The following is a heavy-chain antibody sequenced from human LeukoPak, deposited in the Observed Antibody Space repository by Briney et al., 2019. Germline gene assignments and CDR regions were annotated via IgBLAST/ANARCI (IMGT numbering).Heavy chain of an antibody. Sequence: GGSLRLSCAASGFTFSSYSMNWVRQAPGKGLEWVSYISSSSSTIYYADSVKGRFTISRDNAKNSLYLQMNSLRAEDTAVYYCARVAIAAAGTDNWFDPWGQGTLVTVSS. D-gene: IGHD6-13*01. CDR3: ARVAIAAAGTDNWFDP. V-gene: IGHV3-48*01. CDR1: GFTFSSYS. CDR2: ISSSSSTI. J-gene: IGHJ5*02.